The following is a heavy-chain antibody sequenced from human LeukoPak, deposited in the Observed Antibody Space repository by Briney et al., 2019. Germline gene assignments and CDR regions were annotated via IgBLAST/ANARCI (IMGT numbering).Heavy chain of an antibody. V-gene: IGHV3-23*01. J-gene: IGHJ6*02. D-gene: IGHD1/OR15-1a*01. Sequence: PGGSLRLSCAASGFTFSSYAMSWVRQAPGKGLEWVSAISGSGGSTYYADSVKGRFTISRDNSKNTLFLQMNSLRAEDTAVYYCAKGVGLNTCMDVWGQGTTVTVSS. CDR1: GFTFSSYA. CDR3: AKGVGLNTCMDV. CDR2: ISGSGGST.